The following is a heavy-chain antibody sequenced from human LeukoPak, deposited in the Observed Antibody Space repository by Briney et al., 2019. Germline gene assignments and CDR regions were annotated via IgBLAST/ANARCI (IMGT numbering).Heavy chain of an antibody. CDR3: ARESPFSAAGLDY. CDR1: GFTVSSNY. J-gene: IGHJ4*02. V-gene: IGHV3-66*01. Sequence: GGSLRLSCAASGFTVSSNYMSWVRQAPGKGLEWVSVIYSGGSTYYADSVKGRFTISRDNSKNTLYLQMNSLRAEDTAVYYRARESPFSAAGLDYWGQGTLVTVSS. D-gene: IGHD6-13*01. CDR2: IYSGGST.